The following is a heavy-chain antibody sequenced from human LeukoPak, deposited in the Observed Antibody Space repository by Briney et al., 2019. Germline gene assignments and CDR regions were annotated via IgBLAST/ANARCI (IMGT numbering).Heavy chain of an antibody. CDR1: GGSISSYY. V-gene: IGHV4-59*01. D-gene: IGHD5-18*01. Sequence: PSETLSLTCTVSGGSISSYYWSWIRQPPGKGLEWIGDIYYSGSTNYNPSLKRRVTISVDTSKNQFSLKLSSVTAADTAVYYCARGLEPTGDSYGYLNWFDSWGQGTLVTVSS. CDR2: IYYSGST. CDR3: ARGLEPTGDSYGYLNWFDS. J-gene: IGHJ5*01.